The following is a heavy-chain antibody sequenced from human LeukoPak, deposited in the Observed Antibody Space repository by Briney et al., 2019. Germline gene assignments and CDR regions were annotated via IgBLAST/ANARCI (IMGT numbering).Heavy chain of an antibody. CDR2: IKQDGSEK. V-gene: IGHV3-7*01. D-gene: IGHD3-10*01. CDR3: ARDPHYYGSGSYFFDF. J-gene: IGHJ4*02. CDR1: GFTLSSYW. Sequence: GGSLRLSCAASGFTLSSYWMSWVRQAPGKGLECVANIKQDGSEKYYVDSVKGRFTISGDNAKNSLYLQINSLRAEDTAVYYCARDPHYYGSGSYFFDFWGQGTLVTVSS.